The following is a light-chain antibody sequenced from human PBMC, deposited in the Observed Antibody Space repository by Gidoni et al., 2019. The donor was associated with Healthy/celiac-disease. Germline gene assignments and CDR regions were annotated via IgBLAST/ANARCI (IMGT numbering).Light chain of an antibody. V-gene: IGKV4-1*01. CDR3: QQYYSIPLT. Sequence: DIVITQSPASLVVSLGARATINCKSSQSILYSSNNKNYLAWYQQKPGQPPKLLIYWASTRESGVPDRFSGSGSGTDFTLTISSLQAEDVAVYYCQQYYSIPLTFGGGTKVEIK. CDR2: WAS. J-gene: IGKJ4*01. CDR1: QSILYSSNNKNY.